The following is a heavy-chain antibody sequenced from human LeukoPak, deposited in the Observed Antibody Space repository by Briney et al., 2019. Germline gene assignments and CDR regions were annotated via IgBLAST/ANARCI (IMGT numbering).Heavy chain of an antibody. D-gene: IGHD2-15*01. Sequence: KSGGSLRLSCAASGFTFSSYSMNWVRQAPGKGLEWVSSISSSSSYIYYADSVKGRFTTSRDNSKNTLFLQMNSLRIDDTAVYYCANSSFQAWGQGTLVTVSS. CDR3: ANSSFQA. J-gene: IGHJ5*02. CDR2: ISSSSSYI. CDR1: GFTFSSYS. V-gene: IGHV3-21*01.